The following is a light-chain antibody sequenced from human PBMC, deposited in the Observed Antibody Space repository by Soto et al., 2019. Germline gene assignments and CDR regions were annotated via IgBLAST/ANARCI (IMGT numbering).Light chain of an antibody. J-gene: IGLJ3*02. CDR3: PSYDRSLSARV. CDR1: NSNIGAGYD. V-gene: IGLV1-40*01. Sequence: QSVLTQPPSVSGAPGQRVTISCTGSNSNIGAGYDVHWYQQLPGTAPKLLIYANSNRPSGVPDRFSGSKSGTSASLAITGLQAEDEADYYCPSYDRSLSARVFGAGTKLTVL. CDR2: ANS.